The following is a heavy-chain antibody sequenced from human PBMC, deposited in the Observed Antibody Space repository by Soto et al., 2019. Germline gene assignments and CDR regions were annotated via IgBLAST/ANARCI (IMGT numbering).Heavy chain of an antibody. CDR3: AKDPVGYLKSPYDY. J-gene: IGHJ4*02. CDR1: GFTFSSYA. V-gene: IGHV3-23*01. D-gene: IGHD5-12*01. CDR2: ISGSGGST. Sequence: EVQLLESGGGLVQPGGSLRLSCAASGFTFSSYAMSWVRQAPGKGLEWVSAISGSGGSTYHADSVKGRFTISRDNSKNTLYLQMNSLRAEDTAVYYCAKDPVGYLKSPYDYWGQGTLVTVSS.